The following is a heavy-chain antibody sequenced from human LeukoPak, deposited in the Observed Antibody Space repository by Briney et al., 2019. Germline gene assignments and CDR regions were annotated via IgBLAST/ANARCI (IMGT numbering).Heavy chain of an antibody. CDR1: GYTFISYG. Sequence: ASVKVSCKTSGYTFISYGISWVRQAPGQGLEWMGWISAYNGNTNYAQKFQGSVSMTTDTSTSTAYMELRSLRADDTAVYHCARDKGMVGYCSGGSCYWPFDCWGQGTLVIVSS. J-gene: IGHJ4*02. CDR2: ISAYNGNT. CDR3: ARDKGMVGYCSGGSCYWPFDC. D-gene: IGHD2-15*01. V-gene: IGHV1-18*01.